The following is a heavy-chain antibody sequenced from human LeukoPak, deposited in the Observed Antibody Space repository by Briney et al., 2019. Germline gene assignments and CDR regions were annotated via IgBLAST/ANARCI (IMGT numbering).Heavy chain of an antibody. D-gene: IGHD2-15*01. CDR1: GFSFGDYY. CDR2: ISDSGDTL. J-gene: IGHJ5*02. CDR3: ARGADGVSSNSRGWFDP. Sequence: GGSLRLSCSASGFSFGDYYMSWIRQAPGKGLEWLSFISDSGDTLHYIDSVRGRFTISRDNARNSLYLQMNSLRAEDTAVYSCARGADGVSSNSRGWFDPWGQGTLVTVSS. V-gene: IGHV3-11*04.